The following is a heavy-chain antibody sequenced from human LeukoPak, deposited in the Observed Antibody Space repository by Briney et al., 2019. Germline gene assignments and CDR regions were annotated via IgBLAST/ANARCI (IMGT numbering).Heavy chain of an antibody. CDR3: ASHYPPPTDTIEMATKSSYYYMDV. CDR2: INPSGGST. CDR1: GYTFTSYY. V-gene: IGHV1-46*01. Sequence: ASVKVSCKASGYTFTSYYMHWVRQAPGQGLEWMGIINPSGGSTSYAQKFQGRVTMTRDMSTSTAYMELSSLRSEDTAVYYCASHYPPPTDTIEMATKSSYYYMDVWGKGTTVTVSS. J-gene: IGHJ6*03. D-gene: IGHD5-24*01.